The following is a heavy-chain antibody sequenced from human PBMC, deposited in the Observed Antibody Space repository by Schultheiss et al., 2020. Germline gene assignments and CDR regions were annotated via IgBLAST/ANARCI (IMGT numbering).Heavy chain of an antibody. D-gene: IGHD1-1*01. CDR1: GFTFSSYS. CDR2: ISYDGSNE. CDR3: ARESPQVQDY. J-gene: IGHJ4*02. Sequence: GGSLRLSCAASGFTFSSYSMNWVRQAPGKGLQWVAVISYDGSNEYYVDSVKGRFTISRDNAKNSLYLQMNSLRAEDTAVYYCARESPQVQDYWGQGTLVTVSS. V-gene: IGHV3-30*03.